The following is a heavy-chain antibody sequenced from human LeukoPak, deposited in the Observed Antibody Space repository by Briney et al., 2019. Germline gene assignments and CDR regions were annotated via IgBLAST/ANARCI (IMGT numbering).Heavy chain of an antibody. J-gene: IGHJ3*02. CDR2: ISSSSSYI. CDR3: ARDIARDSSGYYYGDDAFDI. V-gene: IGHV3-21*01. D-gene: IGHD3-22*01. CDR1: GFTFSSYS. Sequence: GGSLRLSCAASGFTFSSYSMNWVRQAPGKGLEWVSSISSSSSYIYYADSVKGRFTISRDNAKNSLYLQMNSLSAEDTAVYYCARDIARDSSGYYYGDDAFDIWGQGTMVTVSS.